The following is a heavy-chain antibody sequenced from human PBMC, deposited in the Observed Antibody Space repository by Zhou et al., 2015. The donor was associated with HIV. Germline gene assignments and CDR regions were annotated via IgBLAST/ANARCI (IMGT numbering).Heavy chain of an antibody. D-gene: IGHD2-15*01. V-gene: IGHV1-69*02. J-gene: IGHJ4*02. CDR2: IIPILGIA. Sequence: QVQLVQSGAEVKKPGSSVKVSCKASGGTFSSYTISWVRQAPGQGLEWMGRIIPILGIANYAQKFQGRVTITADKSTSTAYMELSSLRSEDTAVYYCARGVIQDMDYYFDYWGQGTLVTVSS. CDR3: ARGVIQDMDYYFDY. CDR1: GGTFSSYT.